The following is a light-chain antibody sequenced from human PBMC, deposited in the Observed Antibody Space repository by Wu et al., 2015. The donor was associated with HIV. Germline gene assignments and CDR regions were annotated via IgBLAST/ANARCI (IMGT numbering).Light chain of an antibody. V-gene: IGKV1-NL1*01. Sequence: DIQMTQSPSSLSASVGDRVTITCRASQGISKSLAWYQQKPGEAPKLLLFAASRLDSGVPSRFSGSGSVTDYTLTISSLQPEDFATYYCQQYYSTPLTFGGGTKVEIK. CDR1: QGISKS. J-gene: IGKJ4*01. CDR3: QQYYSTPLT. CDR2: AAS.